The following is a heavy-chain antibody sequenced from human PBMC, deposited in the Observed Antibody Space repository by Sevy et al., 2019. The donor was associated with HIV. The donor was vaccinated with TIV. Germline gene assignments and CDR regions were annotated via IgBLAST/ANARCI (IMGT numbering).Heavy chain of an antibody. CDR1: GFTFSDYY. D-gene: IGHD2-21*02. V-gene: IGHV3-11*01. CDR3: ARAGGDWDIDY. J-gene: IGHJ4*02. Sequence: GGSLRLSCAASGFTFSDYYMSWVRQAPGKGLEWVSYISSSGNSIYYAASVKGRFTVSRDNAKNSLYLQMNSLRGEDTAVYYCARAGGDWDIDYLGQGTLVTVSS. CDR2: ISSSGNSI.